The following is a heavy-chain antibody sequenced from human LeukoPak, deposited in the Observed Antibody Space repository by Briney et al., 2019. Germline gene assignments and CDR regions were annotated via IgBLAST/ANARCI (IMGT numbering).Heavy chain of an antibody. Sequence: ASVKVSCKASGYTFTGYYMHWVRQAPGQGLAWMGRINPNSGGTNYAQKFQGRVTMTRDTSISTAYMELSRLRSDDTAVYYCASGSRIAAAGKSFDYWGQGTLVTVSS. CDR3: ASGSRIAAAGKSFDY. J-gene: IGHJ4*02. D-gene: IGHD6-13*01. V-gene: IGHV1-2*02. CDR1: GYTFTGYY. CDR2: INPNSGGT.